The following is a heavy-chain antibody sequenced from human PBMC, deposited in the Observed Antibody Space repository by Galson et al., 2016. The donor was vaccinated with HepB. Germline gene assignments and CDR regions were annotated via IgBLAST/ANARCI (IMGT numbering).Heavy chain of an antibody. Sequence: TLSLTCTVSGGSITSGDYYWSWIRQSPGKGLEWIGYIYYGGTTKSNPSLKSRLTISIDTSRNQFYLELSSVTAADTAVYYCARQYGNYIRGPWGQGTLVTVSS. CDR1: GGSITSGDYY. V-gene: IGHV4-30-4*01. D-gene: IGHD3-10*01. CDR2: IYYGGTT. CDR3: ARQYGNYIRGP. J-gene: IGHJ5*02.